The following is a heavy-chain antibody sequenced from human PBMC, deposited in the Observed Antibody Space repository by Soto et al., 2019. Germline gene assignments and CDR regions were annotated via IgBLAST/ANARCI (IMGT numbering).Heavy chain of an antibody. Sequence: GGSLRLSCAASGFTVSSNYMSWVRQAPGKGLEWVSVIYSGGSTYYADSVKGRFTISRDNSKNTLYLQMNSLRAEDTAVYYCASPYSSGWRRDFDYWGQGTLVTVSS. CDR3: ASPYSSGWRRDFDY. CDR1: GFTVSSNY. J-gene: IGHJ4*02. V-gene: IGHV3-66*01. D-gene: IGHD6-19*01. CDR2: IYSGGST.